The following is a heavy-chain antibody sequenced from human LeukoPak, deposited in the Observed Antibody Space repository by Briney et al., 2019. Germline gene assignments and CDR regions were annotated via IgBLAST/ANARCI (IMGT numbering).Heavy chain of an antibody. CDR1: GYTFTSYY. CDR2: INPSGGST. J-gene: IGHJ5*02. CDR3: ARDSYCSGGSCYSEVGP. D-gene: IGHD2-15*01. Sequence: AASVKVSCKASGYTFTSYYMHWVRQAPGQGLEWMGIINPSGGSTSYAQKFQGRVTMTRDMSTSTVYMELSSLRSEDTAVYYCARDSYCSGGSCYSEVGPWGQGTLVTVSS. V-gene: IGHV1-46*01.